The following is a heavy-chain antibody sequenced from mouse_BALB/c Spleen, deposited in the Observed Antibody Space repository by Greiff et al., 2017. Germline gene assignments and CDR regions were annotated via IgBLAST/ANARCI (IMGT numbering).Heavy chain of an antibody. CDR3: ARESSYYYAMDY. V-gene: IGHV1S56*01. Sequence: VQLVESGPELVKPGASVKMSCKASGYTFTSYYIHWVKQRPGQGLEWIGWIYPGDGSTKYNEKFKGKTTLTADKSSSTAYMLLSSLTSEDSAIYFCARESSYYYAMDYWGQGTSVTVSS. CDR1: GYTFTSYY. J-gene: IGHJ4*01. CDR2: IYPGDGST.